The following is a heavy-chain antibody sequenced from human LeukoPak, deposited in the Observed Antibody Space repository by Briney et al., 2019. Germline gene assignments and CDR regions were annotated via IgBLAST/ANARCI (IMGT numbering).Heavy chain of an antibody. CDR1: GYTFTSYY. D-gene: IGHD6-13*01. CDR3: ARGVSIAAAGGWFDP. Sequence: ASVKVSCKASGYTFTSYYMHWVRQAPGLGLEWMGIINPSGGSTSYAQKFQGRVTMTRDTSTSTVYMELSSLRSEDTAVYYCARGVSIAAAGGWFDPWGQGTLVTVSS. V-gene: IGHV1-46*01. J-gene: IGHJ5*02. CDR2: INPSGGST.